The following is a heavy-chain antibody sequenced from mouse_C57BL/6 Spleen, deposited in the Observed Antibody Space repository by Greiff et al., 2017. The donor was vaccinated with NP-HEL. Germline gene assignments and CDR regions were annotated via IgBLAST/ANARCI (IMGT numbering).Heavy chain of an antibody. Sequence: QVQLQQPGAELVRPGTSVKLSCKASGYTFTSYWMHWVKQRPGQGLECIGVIDPSDSYTNYNQKFKGKATLTVDTSSSTAYMQLSSLTSEDSAVYYCARKGDDYDYYAMDYWGQGTSVTVSA. CDR3: ARKGDDYDYYAMDY. V-gene: IGHV1-59*01. D-gene: IGHD2-4*01. CDR1: GYTFTSYW. J-gene: IGHJ4*01. CDR2: IDPSDSYT.